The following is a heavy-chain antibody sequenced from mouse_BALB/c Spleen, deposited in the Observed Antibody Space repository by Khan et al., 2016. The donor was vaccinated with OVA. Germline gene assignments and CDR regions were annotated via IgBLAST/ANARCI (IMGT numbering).Heavy chain of an antibody. Sequence: QVQLQQSGAELAKPGASVKMSCKASGYTFINYWILWVKQRPGQGLEWIGYINPSTGYTEYNQNFKDKATLTADKSSSTAYMQLSSLTSEDSAVYYCARRCRRWDFDYCGQGTTLAVSS. CDR1: GYTFINYW. CDR3: ARRCRRWDFDY. D-gene: IGHD1-1*01. CDR2: INPSTGYT. J-gene: IGHJ2*01. V-gene: IGHV1-7*01.